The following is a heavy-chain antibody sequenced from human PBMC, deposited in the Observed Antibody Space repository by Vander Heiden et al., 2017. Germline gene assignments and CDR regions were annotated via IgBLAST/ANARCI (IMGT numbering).Heavy chain of an antibody. CDR3: AKDPEYSGDFDY. J-gene: IGHJ4*02. D-gene: IGHD1-26*01. CDR1: GFTFSSYA. Sequence: EVQLLESGGGSVQPGGSLRLPCAASGFTFSSYAMSWVRQAPGKGLEWVSAISGSGGSTYYADSVKGRFTISRDNSKNTLYLQMNSLRAEDTAVYYCAKDPEYSGDFDYWGQGTLVTVSS. V-gene: IGHV3-23*01. CDR2: ISGSGGST.